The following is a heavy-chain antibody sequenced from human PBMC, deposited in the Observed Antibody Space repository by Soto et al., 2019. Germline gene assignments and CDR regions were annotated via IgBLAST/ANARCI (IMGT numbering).Heavy chain of an antibody. CDR1: GGSISSGGYS. Sequence: SETLSLTCAVSGGSISSGGYSWSWIRQPPGKGLEWIGYIYHSGSTYYNPSLKSRVTISVDRSKNQFSLKLSSVTAADTAVYYCARGVGDFWSGLYYFDYWGQGTLVTVSS. J-gene: IGHJ4*02. CDR3: ARGVGDFWSGLYYFDY. CDR2: IYHSGST. D-gene: IGHD3-3*01. V-gene: IGHV4-30-2*01.